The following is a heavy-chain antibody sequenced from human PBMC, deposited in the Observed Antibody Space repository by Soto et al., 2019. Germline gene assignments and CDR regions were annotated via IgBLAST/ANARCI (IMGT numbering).Heavy chain of an antibody. CDR2: VYYSGST. D-gene: IGHD3-22*01. V-gene: IGHV4-39*01. J-gene: IGHJ4*02. CDR1: GGSISSSTYY. CDR3: ARHQYYYDSSGYTLDY. Sequence: PSETLSLTXTVSGGSISSSTYYWGWIRQPPGKGLEWIGSVYYSGSTYYNLSLKSRVTISVDTSNNQFSLKLNSVTAADTAVYYCARHQYYYDSSGYTLDYWGQGTLVTVSS.